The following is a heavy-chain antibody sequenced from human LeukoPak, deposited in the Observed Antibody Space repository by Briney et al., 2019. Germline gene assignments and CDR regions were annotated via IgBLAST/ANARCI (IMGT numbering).Heavy chain of an antibody. D-gene: IGHD3-10*01. Sequence: ASVKVSCKASVYTFTDYYMHWVQQAPGKGLEWMGRVDPEDGETIYAEKFQGRVTITADTSTDTAYMELSSLRSEDTAVYYCATDGAYYYGSGSYFHWGQATLVTVSS. CDR3: ATDGAYYYGSGSYFH. V-gene: IGHV1-69-2*01. J-gene: IGHJ4*02. CDR2: VDPEDGET. CDR1: VYTFTDYY.